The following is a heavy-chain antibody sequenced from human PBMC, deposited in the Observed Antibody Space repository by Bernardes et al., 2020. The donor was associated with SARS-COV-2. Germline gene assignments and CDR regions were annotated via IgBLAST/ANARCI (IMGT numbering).Heavy chain of an antibody. CDR2: ISAIGGST. Sequence: GGSLRLSCVASGFTFSKNAMTWVRQVPGKRLEWVSAISAIGGSTYYAESVKGRFTISRDNSRNTLYLEMNSLRAEDTAVYYCSKNAKYSSSSMEVWGQGTTVTVS. CDR1: GFTFSKNA. CDR3: SKNAKYSSSSMEV. D-gene: IGHD6-6*01. J-gene: IGHJ6*02. V-gene: IGHV3-23*01.